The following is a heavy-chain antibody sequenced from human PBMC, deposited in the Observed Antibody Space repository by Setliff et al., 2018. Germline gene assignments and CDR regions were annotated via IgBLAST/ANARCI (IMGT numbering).Heavy chain of an antibody. D-gene: IGHD3-3*01. CDR2: IKQDGSEK. CDR1: GFTFSRYW. Sequence: GGSLRLSCAASGFTFSRYWMSWVRQAPGKGLEWVANIKQDGSEKYYVDSVKGRFTISGDNAKNSLYLQMNSLRAEDTAVYYCARVPNFWSGYLDYWGQGTLVTSPQ. V-gene: IGHV3-7*04. CDR3: ARVPNFWSGYLDY. J-gene: IGHJ4*02.